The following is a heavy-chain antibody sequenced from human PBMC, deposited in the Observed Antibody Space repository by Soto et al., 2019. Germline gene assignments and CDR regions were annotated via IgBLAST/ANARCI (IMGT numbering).Heavy chain of an antibody. Sequence: SETLSLTCAVYGGSFSGYYWSWIRQPPGKGLEWIGEINHSGSTNYNPSLKSRVTISVDTSKNQFSLKLSSVTAADTAVYYCARGYVGNSLGWFDHWGKGTLVT. CDR2: INHSGST. D-gene: IGHD3-16*01. J-gene: IGHJ5*02. CDR1: GGSFSGYY. CDR3: ARGYVGNSLGWFDH. V-gene: IGHV4-34*01.